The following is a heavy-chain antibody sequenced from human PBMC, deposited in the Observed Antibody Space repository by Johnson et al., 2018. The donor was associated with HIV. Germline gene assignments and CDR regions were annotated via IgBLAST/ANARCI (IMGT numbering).Heavy chain of an antibody. Sequence: VQLVESGGVVVQPGGSLRLSCAASGFTVSSNYMSWVRQAPGKGLEWVSVIYSGGSTYYADSVKGRFTISRDNSKNTLYLQMNSLRAEDTAVYYCASTSSGWFYAFDIWGQGTMVTVSS. CDR1: GFTVSSNY. J-gene: IGHJ3*02. D-gene: IGHD6-19*01. CDR2: IYSGGST. V-gene: IGHV3-66*02. CDR3: ASTSSGWFYAFDI.